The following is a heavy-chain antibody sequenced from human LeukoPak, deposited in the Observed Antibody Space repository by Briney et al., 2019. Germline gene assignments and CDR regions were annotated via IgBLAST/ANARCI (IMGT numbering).Heavy chain of an antibody. V-gene: IGHV1-18*01. CDR3: ARSKQVGAQFDY. CDR1: GYTFTSYG. Sequence: ASVKVSCKASGYTFTSYGISWVRQAPGQGREWMGWISAYNGNTNYAQKLQGRVTMTTHTSTSTAYMELRSLRSDDTAVYYCARSKQVGAQFDYWGQGTLVTVSS. J-gene: IGHJ4*02. CDR2: ISAYNGNT. D-gene: IGHD1-26*01.